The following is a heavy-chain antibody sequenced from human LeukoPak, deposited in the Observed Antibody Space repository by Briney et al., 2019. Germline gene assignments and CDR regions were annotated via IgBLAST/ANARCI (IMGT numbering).Heavy chain of an antibody. J-gene: IGHJ5*02. CDR1: CVSFSDYY. Sequence: SETLSLTCAVYCVSFSDYYCSWIRQPPGKRPEWIGQINHSGSTNYNPSLKSRVTISVDTSKKQFSLKLSSVTAADTAVYYCARGFKGVAALGFDPWGQGTLVTVSS. CDR2: INHSGST. V-gene: IGHV4-34*01. CDR3: ARGFKGVAALGFDP. D-gene: IGHD6-6*01.